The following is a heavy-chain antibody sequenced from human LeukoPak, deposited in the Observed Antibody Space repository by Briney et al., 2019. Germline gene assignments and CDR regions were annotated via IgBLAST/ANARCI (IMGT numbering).Heavy chain of an antibody. Sequence: ASVKVSCKVSGYLLSELSIHWVRQTAGKGLEWMAGFAREVDDTIYSENFQGRVTMTEDTSTDTAYMELSRLRSDDTAVYYCARAASWSSSSFVYWGQGTLVTVSS. CDR3: ARAASWSSSSFVY. CDR2: FAREVDDT. D-gene: IGHD6-6*01. V-gene: IGHV1-24*01. J-gene: IGHJ4*02. CDR1: GYLLSELS.